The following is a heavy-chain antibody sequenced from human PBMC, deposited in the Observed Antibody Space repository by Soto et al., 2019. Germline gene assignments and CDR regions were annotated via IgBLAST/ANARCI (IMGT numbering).Heavy chain of an antibody. CDR2: IFYRGST. J-gene: IGHJ4*02. V-gene: IGHV4-39*01. CDR1: GGSISSQSYY. D-gene: IGHD1-7*01. CDR3: ARHSEGGTWNWGNYFDY. Sequence: PSETLSLTCTVSGGSISSQSYYWGWIRQPPXKGLEYIGSIFYRGSTFYNTSLKSRVTLDVDTSKNQFSLRLSSVTATDTAVYFCARHSEGGTWNWGNYFDYWGQGALVTVSS.